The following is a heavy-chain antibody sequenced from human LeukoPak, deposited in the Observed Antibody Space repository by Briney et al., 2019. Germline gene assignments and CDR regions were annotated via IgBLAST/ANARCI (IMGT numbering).Heavy chain of an antibody. Sequence: SETLSLTCSVSGGSISSTSNYWGWIRQPPGKGLEWIGEINHSGSTNYNPSLKSRVTISVDTSKNQFSLKLSSVTAADTAVYYCARWSNVDTAMPKFDYWGQGTLVTVSS. CDR2: INHSGST. J-gene: IGHJ4*02. CDR3: ARWSNVDTAMPKFDY. D-gene: IGHD5-18*01. V-gene: IGHV4-39*07. CDR1: GGSISSTSNY.